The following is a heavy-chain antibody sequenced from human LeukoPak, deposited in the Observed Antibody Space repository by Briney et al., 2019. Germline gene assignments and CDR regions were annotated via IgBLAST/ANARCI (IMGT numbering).Heavy chain of an antibody. CDR3: ARGGVGATYYFDY. Sequence: GVSLRLSCAASGFTFSSYSMNWVRQAPGKGLEWVSSISSSSSYIYYADSVKGRFTISRDNAKNSLYLQMNSLRAEDTAVYYCARGGVGATYYFDYWGQGTLVTVSS. D-gene: IGHD1-26*01. CDR2: ISSSSSYI. J-gene: IGHJ4*02. CDR1: GFTFSSYS. V-gene: IGHV3-21*01.